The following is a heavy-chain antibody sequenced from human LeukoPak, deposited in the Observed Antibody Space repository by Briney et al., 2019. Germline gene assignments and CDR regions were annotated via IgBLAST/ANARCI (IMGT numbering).Heavy chain of an antibody. CDR1: GFTFRSYS. CDR2: ISSSSSYI. Sequence: GGSLRLSCAASGFTFRSYSMNWVRQAPGKGLEWVSSISSSSSYIYYADSLKGRFTISRDNSKNTLYLQMNSLRAEDTAVYYCAKDRFGCSSTSCYSLDYWGQGTLVTVSS. V-gene: IGHV3-21*04. J-gene: IGHJ4*02. D-gene: IGHD2-2*01. CDR3: AKDRFGCSSTSCYSLDY.